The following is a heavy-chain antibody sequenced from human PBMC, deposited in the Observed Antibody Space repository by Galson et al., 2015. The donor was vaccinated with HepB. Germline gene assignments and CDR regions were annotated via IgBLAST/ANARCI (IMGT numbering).Heavy chain of an antibody. CDR3: ARELAAGTGYYYYMDV. CDR1: GYTFTSYY. V-gene: IGHV1-46*01. J-gene: IGHJ6*03. CDR2: INPSGGST. D-gene: IGHD6-13*01. Sequence: SVKVPCKASGYTFTSYYMHWVRQAPGQGLEWMGIINPSGGSTSYAQKFQGRVTMTRDTSTSTVYMELSSLRSEDTAVYYCARELAAGTGYYYYMDVWGKGTTVTVSS.